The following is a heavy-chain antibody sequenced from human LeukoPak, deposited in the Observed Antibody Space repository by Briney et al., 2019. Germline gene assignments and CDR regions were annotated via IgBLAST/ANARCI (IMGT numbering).Heavy chain of an antibody. V-gene: IGHV3-23*01. D-gene: IGHD4-23*01. CDR2: ITGSDGRT. CDR1: GFTFKNAW. Sequence: GGSLRLSCAASGFTFKNAWMSWVRQAPGKGLEWVSGITGSDGRTYYADAVKGRFTISRDNSKNTLYLQMNSLRADDTAVYYCAKDASTTVDTFDYWGQGTLVTVSS. J-gene: IGHJ4*02. CDR3: AKDASTTVDTFDY.